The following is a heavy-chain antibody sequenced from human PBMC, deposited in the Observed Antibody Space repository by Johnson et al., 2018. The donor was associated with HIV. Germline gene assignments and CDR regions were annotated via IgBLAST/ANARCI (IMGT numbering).Heavy chain of an antibody. CDR3: ARGHGSDAFDI. V-gene: IGHV3-66*01. J-gene: IGHJ3*02. CDR1: GFTVSSNY. D-gene: IGHD2-2*03. Sequence: VKLVESGGGVVRPGGSLRLSCAASGFTVSSNYMSWVRQAPGKGLEWVSVTYSDGNTYYVDSVKGRFTISRDNSKNTLYLQMNSLRAGDTAVYYCARGHGSDAFDIWGQGTMVTVSS. CDR2: TYSDGNT.